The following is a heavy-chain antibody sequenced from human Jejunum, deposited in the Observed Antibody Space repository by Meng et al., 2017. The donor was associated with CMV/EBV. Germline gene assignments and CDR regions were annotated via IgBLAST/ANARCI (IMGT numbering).Heavy chain of an antibody. V-gene: IGHV4-34*01. J-gene: IGHJ5*02. CDR3: ARQYNSNSRLNWFDP. D-gene: IGHD1-7*01. CDR2: ITHSGSP. Sequence: AVYGGSFSGYYWSWIRQPPGKGLEWIGEITHSGSPNYNPSLKSRVTISVDTSKNQFSLRLSSVTAADTAVYYCARQYNSNSRLNWFDPWGQGTLVTSPQ. CDR1: GGSFSGYY.